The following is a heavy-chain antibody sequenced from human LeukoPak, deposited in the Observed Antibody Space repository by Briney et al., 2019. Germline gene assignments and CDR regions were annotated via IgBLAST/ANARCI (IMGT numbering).Heavy chain of an antibody. Sequence: PSETLSLTCAVYGGSFSGYYWTWIRQPPRKGLEWIGEINHSGSTNYNPSLKGRVTISVDTSKNQFSLKLSSVTAADTAVYYCARAPAQQLAPNFDYWGQGALVTVSS. CDR1: GGSFSGYY. CDR3: ARAPAQQLAPNFDY. V-gene: IGHV4-34*01. J-gene: IGHJ4*02. CDR2: INHSGST. D-gene: IGHD6-13*01.